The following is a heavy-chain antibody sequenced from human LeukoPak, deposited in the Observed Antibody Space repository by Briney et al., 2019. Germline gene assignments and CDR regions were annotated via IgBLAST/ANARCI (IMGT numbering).Heavy chain of an antibody. CDR1: GYTFSSYY. J-gene: IGHJ4*02. CDR2: INPSGGST. CDR3: ARDQSEGLDY. V-gene: IGHV1-46*01. Sequence: GASVKVSCKASGYTFSSYYMHWVRQAPGQGLEWKGIINPSGGSTSYAQKFQGRVTMTRDTSTSTVYMELSSLRSEDTAVYYCARDQSEGLDYWGQGTLVTVSS.